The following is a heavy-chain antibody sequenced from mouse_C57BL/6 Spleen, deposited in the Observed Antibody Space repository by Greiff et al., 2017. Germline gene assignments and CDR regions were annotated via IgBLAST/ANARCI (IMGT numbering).Heavy chain of an antibody. V-gene: IGHV1-80*01. J-gene: IGHJ4*01. Sequence: LQESGAELVKPGASVKISCKASGYAFSSYWMNWVKQRPGKGLEWIGQIYPGDGDTNYNGKFKGKATLTADKSSSTAYMQLSSLTSEDSAVYFCARWGGNYSMDYWGQGTSVTVSS. CDR3: ARWGGNYSMDY. CDR2: IYPGDGDT. D-gene: IGHD2-1*01. CDR1: GYAFSSYW.